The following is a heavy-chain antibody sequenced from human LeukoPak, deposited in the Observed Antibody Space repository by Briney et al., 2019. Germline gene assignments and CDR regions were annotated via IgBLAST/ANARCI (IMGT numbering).Heavy chain of an antibody. CDR1: GYTFTSYA. CDR2: INTNTGNP. CDR3: ARSSLLWFGELLHDY. D-gene: IGHD3-10*01. V-gene: IGHV7-4-1*02. Sequence: ASVKVSCKASGYTFTSYAMNWVRQAPGQGLEWMEWINTNTGNPTYAQGFAGRFVFSLDTSVSTAYLQISSLKAEDTAVYYCARSSLLWFGELLHDYWGQGTLVTVSS. J-gene: IGHJ4*02.